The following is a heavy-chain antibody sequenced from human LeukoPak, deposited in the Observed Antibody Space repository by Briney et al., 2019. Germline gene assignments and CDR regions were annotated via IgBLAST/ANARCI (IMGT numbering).Heavy chain of an antibody. CDR2: INPNSGGT. D-gene: IGHD6-19*01. V-gene: IGHV1-2*02. CDR1: GYTFSGYY. J-gene: IGHJ4*02. Sequence: ASVKVSCKASGYTFSGYYMHWVRLAPGQGLEWMGWINPNSGGTKYVQKFQGRVTMTRDTSISTAYMELSRLRSDDTAVYYCATLVIAVAGGFGDYWGQGTLVTVSS. CDR3: ATLVIAVAGGFGDY.